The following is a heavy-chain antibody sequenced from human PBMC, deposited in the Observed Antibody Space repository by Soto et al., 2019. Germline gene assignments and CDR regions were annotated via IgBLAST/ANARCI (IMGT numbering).Heavy chain of an antibody. CDR1: GFTFSSYA. Sequence: GGSLRLSCAASGFTFSSYAMSWVRQAPGKGLEWVSAISGSGGSTYYADSVKGRFTISRDNSKNTLYLQMNSLRAEDTAVYYCAKDFRDGYSYGIFDYWGQGTLVTVSS. J-gene: IGHJ4*02. D-gene: IGHD5-18*01. V-gene: IGHV3-23*01. CDR2: ISGSGGST. CDR3: AKDFRDGYSYGIFDY.